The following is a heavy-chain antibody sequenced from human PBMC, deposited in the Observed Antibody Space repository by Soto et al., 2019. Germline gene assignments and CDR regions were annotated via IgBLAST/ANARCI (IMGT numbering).Heavy chain of an antibody. CDR2: IYYSGST. CDR3: ARRRASGWFDP. Sequence: SETLSLTCTVSGGSISSSSYYWGWIRQPPGKGLEWIGSIYYSGSTYYNPSLKSRVTISVDTSKNQFSLKLSSVTAADTAVYYCARRRASGWFDPWGQGTLVTVSS. V-gene: IGHV4-39*01. J-gene: IGHJ5*02. CDR1: GGSISSSSYY.